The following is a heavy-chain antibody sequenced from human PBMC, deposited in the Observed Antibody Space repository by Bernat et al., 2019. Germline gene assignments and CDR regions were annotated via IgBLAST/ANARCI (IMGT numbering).Heavy chain of an antibody. V-gene: IGHV3-30-3*01. J-gene: IGHJ3*01. CDR2: ISYDGSNK. CDR1: GFTFSNYA. CDR3: ARHYGSPGSMDV. D-gene: IGHD3-10*01. Sequence: QVQLVESGGGVVQPGRSRRLSCAASGFTFSNYAIHWVRQAPGKGLEWVAVISYDGSNKYYADSVKGRFTISRDNSKNTLYLQMNSLGTEDTAVYYCARHYGSPGSMDVWGQGTMVTVSS.